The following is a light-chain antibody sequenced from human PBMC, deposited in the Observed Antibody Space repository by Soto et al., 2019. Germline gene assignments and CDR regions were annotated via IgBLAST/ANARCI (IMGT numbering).Light chain of an antibody. V-gene: IGKV3-11*01. CDR1: QSVSNY. CDR2: DAS. CDR3: QQRSNWPPST. J-gene: IGKJ5*01. Sequence: EIVLTQSPATLSLSPGERATLSCRASQSVSNYLAWYQQKPGQSPRLLIYDASNRATGIPARFSDSGSETDFTLTISSLEPEDFAVYYCQQRSNWPPSTFGQGSRLEIK.